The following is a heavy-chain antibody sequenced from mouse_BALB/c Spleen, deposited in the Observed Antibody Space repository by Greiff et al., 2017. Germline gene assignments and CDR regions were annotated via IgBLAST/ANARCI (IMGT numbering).Heavy chain of an antibody. J-gene: IGHJ4*01. V-gene: IGHV1-63*02. CDR3: ARQGTTMITTRAMDD. Sequence: QVQLQQSGAELVRPGTSVKISCKASGYTFTNYWLGWVKQRPGHGLEWIGDIYPGGGYTNYNEKFKGKATLTADTSSSTAYMQLSSLTSEDSAVYFCARQGTTMITTRAMDDWGQGTSVTVSS. D-gene: IGHD2-4*01. CDR1: GYTFTNYW. CDR2: IYPGGGYT.